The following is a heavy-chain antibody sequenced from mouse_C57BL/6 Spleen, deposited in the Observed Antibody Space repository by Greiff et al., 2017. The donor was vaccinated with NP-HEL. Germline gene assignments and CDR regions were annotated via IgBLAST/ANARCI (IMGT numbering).Heavy chain of an antibody. D-gene: IGHD1-1*01. CDR2: ISDGGSYT. CDR1: GFTFSSYA. Sequence: EVQLVESGGGLVKPGGSLKLSCAASGFTFSSYAMSWVRQTPEKRLEWVATISDGGSYTYYPDNVKGRFTISRDNAKNNLYLQMSHLKSEDTAMYYCARVYYYGSSYPYFDYWGQGTTLTVSS. V-gene: IGHV5-4*01. CDR3: ARVYYYGSSYPYFDY. J-gene: IGHJ2*01.